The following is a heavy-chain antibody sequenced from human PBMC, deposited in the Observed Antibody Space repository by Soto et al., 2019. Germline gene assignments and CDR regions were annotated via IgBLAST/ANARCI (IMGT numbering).Heavy chain of an antibody. J-gene: IGHJ4*02. CDR1: GVTVSSSV. Sequence: QVQLVQSGAEVKKPGSSVKVSCRASGVTVSSSVIMWVRQAPGQWLEWMGGVIPLLATANYAEKFRGRVTITADKATSTAYMELSSLRSEDTAVYYCAGFGYSKGYAYWGQGTLVTVSS. V-gene: IGHV1-69*06. CDR3: AGFGYSKGYAY. CDR2: VIPLLATA. D-gene: IGHD4-4*01.